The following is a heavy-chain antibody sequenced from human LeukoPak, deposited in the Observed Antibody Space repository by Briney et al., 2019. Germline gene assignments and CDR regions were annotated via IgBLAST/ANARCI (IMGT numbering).Heavy chain of an antibody. J-gene: IGHJ6*04. Sequence: SETLSLTCTVSGGSLNGYYWGWIWQPPGKGLECIGYIHSSEGTAHNDSLKSRLTISLDTSKNQFSLTLSSVTAADTAVYYCARHVYGEGMVVWGKGTTVTVSS. D-gene: IGHD4-17*01. CDR1: GGSLNGYY. V-gene: IGHV4-59*08. CDR3: ARHVYGEGMVV. CDR2: IHSSEGT.